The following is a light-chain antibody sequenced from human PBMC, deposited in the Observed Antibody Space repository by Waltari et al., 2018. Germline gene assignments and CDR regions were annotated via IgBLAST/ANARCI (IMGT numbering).Light chain of an antibody. J-gene: IGKJ2*01. Sequence: EIVLTQSPATLSLSPGERATLSCRASQSVSSYLAWYQQKPGQAPRLLIYDASNRATCIPARFSGSGSGTDFTLTISSLGPEDFAVYYCQQRSNWPPMYTFGQGTKLEIK. CDR1: QSVSSY. CDR3: QQRSNWPPMYT. CDR2: DAS. V-gene: IGKV3-11*01.